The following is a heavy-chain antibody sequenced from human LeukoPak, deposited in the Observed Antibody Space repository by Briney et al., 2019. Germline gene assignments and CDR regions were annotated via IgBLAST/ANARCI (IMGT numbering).Heavy chain of an antibody. J-gene: IGHJ5*02. V-gene: IGHV4-61*02. CDR1: GGSISSGSYY. CDR3: ARSPRIGWFDP. CDR2: IYTSGST. D-gene: IGHD2-15*01. Sequence: KPSQTLSLTCTVSGGSISSGSYYWSWIRQPAGKGLEWIGRIYTSGSTNYNPSLKSRVTISVDTSKNQFSLKLSSVTAADTAVYYCARSPRIGWFDPWGQGTLVTVSS.